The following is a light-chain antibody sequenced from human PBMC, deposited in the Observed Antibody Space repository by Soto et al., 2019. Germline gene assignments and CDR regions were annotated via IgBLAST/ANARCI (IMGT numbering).Light chain of an antibody. CDR2: DVT. J-gene: IGLJ3*02. CDR1: SSDIGAYNY. Sequence: QSALTQSASVSGSPGQSITISCTATSSDIGAYNYVSWYQQHPGQAPKLLIFDVTNRPSGVSHRFSGSSSDNTASLTISGLQAEDEAEYYCSSYTSGTVVFGGGTKLTVL. V-gene: IGLV2-14*03. CDR3: SSYTSGTVV.